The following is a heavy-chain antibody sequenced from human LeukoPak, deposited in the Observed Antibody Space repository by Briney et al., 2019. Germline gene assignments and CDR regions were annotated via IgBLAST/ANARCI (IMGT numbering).Heavy chain of an antibody. CDR1: GGTFTSSA. V-gene: IGHV1-58*01. CDR2: IVVGSGNT. Sequence: SVQDSCKASGGTFTSSAVQWVRQARGQRREGLGWIVVGSGNTNYAQKFQERVTITRDMSTSTAYMELSSLRSEDTAVYYCAAECQLLSGMDVWGQGTTVTVSS. J-gene: IGHJ6*02. D-gene: IGHD2-2*01. CDR3: AAECQLLSGMDV.